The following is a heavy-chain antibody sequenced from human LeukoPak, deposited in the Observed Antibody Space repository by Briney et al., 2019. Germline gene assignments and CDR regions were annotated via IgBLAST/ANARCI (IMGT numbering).Heavy chain of an antibody. CDR1: GYIFTSYG. V-gene: IGHV1-18*01. Sequence: GASVKVSCKASGYIFTSYGISWVRQAPGQGLEWMGWISVYNGNTNYAQKLQGRVTMTTDTSTSTAYMELRSLRSDGTAVYYCARGIVVVTAISPLSEYFQHWGQGTLVTVSS. CDR3: ARGIVVVTAISPLSEYFQH. J-gene: IGHJ1*01. CDR2: ISVYNGNT. D-gene: IGHD2-21*02.